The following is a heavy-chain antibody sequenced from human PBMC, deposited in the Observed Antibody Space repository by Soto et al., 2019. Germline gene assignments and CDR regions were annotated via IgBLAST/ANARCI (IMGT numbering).Heavy chain of an antibody. V-gene: IGHV3-43*01. CDR3: AKGTILTGPFDY. CDR1: GFTFDDYT. J-gene: IGHJ4*02. Sequence: EVQLVESGGVVVQPGGSLRLSCAASGFTFDDYTMHWVRQAPGKGLEWVSLISWDGGSTYYADSVKGRFTISRDNSKNSLYLHMNSLRTEDTALYYCAKGTILTGPFDYWGQATLVTVSS. CDR2: ISWDGGST. D-gene: IGHD3-9*01.